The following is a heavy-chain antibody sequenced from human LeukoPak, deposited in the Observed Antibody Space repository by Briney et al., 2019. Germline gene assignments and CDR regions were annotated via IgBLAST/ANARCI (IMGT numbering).Heavy chain of an antibody. CDR2: ISHDATNE. V-gene: IGHV3-30*04. D-gene: IGHD4-23*01. CDR1: GFIFSDYA. CDR3: ARDFGGLRWNYYFDY. Sequence: GKSLRLSCVASGFIFSDYAMHWVRQAPGKGLEWMAIISHDATNEYHADSVKGRFTISRDNSKNTLYLQMNSLIPEDTAVYLCARDFGGLRWNYYFDYWGQGTLVTVSS. J-gene: IGHJ4*02.